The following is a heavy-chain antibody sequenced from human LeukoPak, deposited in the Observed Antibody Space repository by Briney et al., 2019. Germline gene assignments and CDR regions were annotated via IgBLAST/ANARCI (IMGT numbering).Heavy chain of an antibody. CDR2: INPNSGGT. J-gene: IGHJ4*02. CDR3: ARREGAAGTHY. Sequence: ASVKVSCKASGYTFSGYYMHWVRQAPGQGLEWMGWINPNSGGTNYAQKFQGWVTMTRDMSISTVYMELSRLRFDDAAVYYCARREGAAGTHYWGQGTLVTVSS. D-gene: IGHD6-13*01. CDR1: GYTFSGYY. V-gene: IGHV1-2*04.